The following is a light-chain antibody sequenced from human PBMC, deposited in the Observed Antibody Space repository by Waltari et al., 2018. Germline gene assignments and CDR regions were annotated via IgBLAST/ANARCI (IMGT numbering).Light chain of an antibody. CDR2: YNN. Sequence: QSVLTQPPSASGTPGQRVTISCSGGSSNIGRNTVNWYQHVPGTAPKLLIYYNNQRPSWVPDRFSGSMSDTSASLAISGLQSEDEATYYCSVWDDSLNGVIFGGGTNLAVL. CDR1: SSNIGRNT. J-gene: IGLJ2*01. V-gene: IGLV1-44*01. CDR3: SVWDDSLNGVI.